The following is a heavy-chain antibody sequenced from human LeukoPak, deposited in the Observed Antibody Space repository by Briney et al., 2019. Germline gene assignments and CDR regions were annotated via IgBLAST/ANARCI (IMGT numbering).Heavy chain of an antibody. CDR3: ARDERSTWYYY. V-gene: IGHV4-39*07. CDR1: SGSISTTYY. J-gene: IGHJ4*02. Sequence: PSETLSLTCAVSSGSISTTYYWAWIRQPPGKGLDWIGTLYYSGTTYYNPSLENRVTISLDTSKSQFSLKLNSVTAADTAVYYCARDERSTWYYYWGPGTLVTVSS. CDR2: LYYSGTT. D-gene: IGHD6-13*01.